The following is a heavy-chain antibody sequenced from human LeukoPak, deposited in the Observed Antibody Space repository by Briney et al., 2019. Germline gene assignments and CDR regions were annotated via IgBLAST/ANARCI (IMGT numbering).Heavy chain of an antibody. J-gene: IGHJ4*02. Sequence: VRQAPGXGLEWVXSITGSSDSIYYADSVKGRFTISRDNAKNSVYLQMNSLRAEDTAVYYCARLVCSTIPCYGKFYFDSWGQGTLVPVSS. D-gene: IGHD2-2*01. CDR3: ARLVCSTIPCYGKFYFDS. CDR2: ITGSSDSI. V-gene: IGHV3-21*01.